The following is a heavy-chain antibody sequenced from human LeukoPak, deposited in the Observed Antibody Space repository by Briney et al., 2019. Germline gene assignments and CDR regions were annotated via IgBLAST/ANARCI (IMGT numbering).Heavy chain of an antibody. D-gene: IGHD3-22*01. V-gene: IGHV1-69*04. J-gene: IGHJ4*02. CDR2: IIPILGIA. CDR3: ARIGSEGLLDY. CDR1: GGTFSSYA. Sequence: SVKVSCKASGGTFSSYAISWVRQAPGRGLEWMGRIIPILGIANYAQKFQGRVTITADKSTSTAYMELSSLRSEDTAVYYCARIGSEGLLDYWGQGTLVTVSS.